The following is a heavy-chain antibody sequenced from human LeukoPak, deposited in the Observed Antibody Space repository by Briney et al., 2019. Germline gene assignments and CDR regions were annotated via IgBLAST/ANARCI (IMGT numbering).Heavy chain of an antibody. J-gene: IGHJ4*02. V-gene: IGHV3-48*04. Sequence: GGSLRLSCAASGFIFSSYNMNWVRQAPGKGLEWVSYISSSSTNMYYADSVKGRFTISRDNPKNLLFLQINSLRVEDTAVYYCARETPRRGETRDGYRWGQGTVVTVSS. CDR1: GFIFSSYN. CDR3: ARETPRRGETRDGYR. D-gene: IGHD5-24*01. CDR2: ISSSSTNM.